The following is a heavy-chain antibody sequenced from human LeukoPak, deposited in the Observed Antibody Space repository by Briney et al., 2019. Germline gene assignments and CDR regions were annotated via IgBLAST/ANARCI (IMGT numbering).Heavy chain of an antibody. Sequence: GGSLRLSCAASGFTYSSYAMSWVRQAPGKGLEWVSAISGSGGSTYYADSVKGRFTISRDNSKNTLYLQMNSLRAEDTAVYYCAKDRFVVGATYFDYWGQGTLVTVSS. CDR1: GFTYSSYA. D-gene: IGHD1-26*01. J-gene: IGHJ4*02. CDR2: ISGSGGST. CDR3: AKDRFVVGATYFDY. V-gene: IGHV3-23*01.